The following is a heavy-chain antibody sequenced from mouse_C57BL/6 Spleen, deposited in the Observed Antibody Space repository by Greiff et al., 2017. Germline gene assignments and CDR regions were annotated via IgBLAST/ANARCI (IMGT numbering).Heavy chain of an antibody. J-gene: IGHJ2*01. Sequence: EVKLEESGPGLVKPSQSLSLTCSVTGYSITSGYYWNWIRQFPGNKLELMGNISYGGSNNYNPSLKNRISITRDKSENQFFLKLNSLTTEDTATYYCVRDERTNYYGPSGFDYWGQGTTLTVSS. CDR3: VRDERTNYYGPSGFDY. D-gene: IGHD2-1*01. V-gene: IGHV3-6*01. CDR2: ISYGGSN. CDR1: GYSITSGYY.